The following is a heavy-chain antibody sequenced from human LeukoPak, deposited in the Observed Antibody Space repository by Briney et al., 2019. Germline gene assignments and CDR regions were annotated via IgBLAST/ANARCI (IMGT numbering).Heavy chain of an antibody. CDR2: ISYDGSNK. Sequence: GGSLRLSCAASGFTFSSYGMHWVRQAPGKGLEWVAVISYDGSNKYYADSVKGRFTISRDNSKNTLYLQMNNLRAEDTAVYYCAKGPGDYYDSSGHNKKYYFDYWGQGTLVTVSS. CDR1: GFTFSSYG. D-gene: IGHD3-22*01. J-gene: IGHJ4*02. V-gene: IGHV3-30*18. CDR3: AKGPGDYYDSSGHNKKYYFDY.